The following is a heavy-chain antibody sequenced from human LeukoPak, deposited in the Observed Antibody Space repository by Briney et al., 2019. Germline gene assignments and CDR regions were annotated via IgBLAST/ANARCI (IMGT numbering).Heavy chain of an antibody. V-gene: IGHV3-23*01. CDR2: ITGNGGNT. CDR3: AKKGGDDYGSGTYLAFDY. CDR1: GLTFSNYA. J-gene: IGHJ4*02. D-gene: IGHD3-10*01. Sequence: PGGSLRLSCAASGLTFSNYAMSWVRQAPGRGLERVSAITGNGGNTHYADSVKGRFTISRDNSKNTVYLQMNSLRAEDTAIYYCAKKGGDDYGSGTYLAFDYWGQGTLVTVSS.